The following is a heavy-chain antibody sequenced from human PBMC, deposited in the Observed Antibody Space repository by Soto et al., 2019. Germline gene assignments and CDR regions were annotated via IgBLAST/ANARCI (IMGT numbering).Heavy chain of an antibody. Sequence: EVQLVESGGGLVQPGGSLRLSCAASGFTLSSFWMSWVRQAPGKGLEWVASIKEDGSEKTYVDSVKGRFSISRDTAKNALYLQINSLGAEDAAVYYCASYRTMGCWGQGTTVTVSS. CDR3: ASYRTMGC. CDR2: IKEDGSEK. D-gene: IGHD1-26*01. CDR1: GFTLSSFW. J-gene: IGHJ4*02. V-gene: IGHV3-7*03.